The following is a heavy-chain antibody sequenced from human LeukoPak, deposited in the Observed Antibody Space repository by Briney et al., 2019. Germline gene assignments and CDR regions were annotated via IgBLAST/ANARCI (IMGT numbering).Heavy chain of an antibody. CDR3: ARDRGYCSNGVCYRGQADSIYYYYGLDV. D-gene: IGHD2-8*01. Sequence: GGSLRLSCAAAGFTFSSYDMHWVRQAPGKGLEWVAVISYDGSNKYYVDSVKGRFTISRDNSKNTLYLQMNSPRAEDTAVYYCARDRGYCSNGVCYRGQADSIYYYYGLDVWGQGTTVTVSS. J-gene: IGHJ6*02. CDR1: GFTFSSYD. CDR2: ISYDGSNK. V-gene: IGHV3-30-3*01.